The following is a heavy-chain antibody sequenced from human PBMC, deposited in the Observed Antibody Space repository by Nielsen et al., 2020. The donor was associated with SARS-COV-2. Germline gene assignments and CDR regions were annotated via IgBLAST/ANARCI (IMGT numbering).Heavy chain of an antibody. V-gene: IGHV3-30*18. Sequence: GGSLRLSCAASGFTFSSYGMHWVRQAPGKGLEWVAYVSYEGSKQFYADSVKGRFTISRDFSKSTLYLQMNSLRAEDTAMYYCAKDRAIFMIYFTRGGPDYWGQGTLVTVSS. J-gene: IGHJ4*02. CDR2: VSYEGSKQ. CDR1: GFTFSSYG. D-gene: IGHD3/OR15-3a*01. CDR3: AKDRAIFMIYFTRGGPDY.